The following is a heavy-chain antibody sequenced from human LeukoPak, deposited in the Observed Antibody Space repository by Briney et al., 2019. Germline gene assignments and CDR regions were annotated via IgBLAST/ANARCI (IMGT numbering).Heavy chain of an antibody. CDR3: ARVLQIQLWSPGWFDP. J-gene: IGHJ5*02. CDR2: ISAYNGNT. V-gene: IGHV1-18*01. CDR1: GYTFTSYD. Sequence: GASVKVSCKASGYTFTSYDINWVRQAPGQGLEWMGWISAYNGNTNYAQKLQGRVTMTTDTSTSTAYMELRSLRSDDTAVYYCARVLQIQLWSPGWFDPWGQGTLVTVSS. D-gene: IGHD5-18*01.